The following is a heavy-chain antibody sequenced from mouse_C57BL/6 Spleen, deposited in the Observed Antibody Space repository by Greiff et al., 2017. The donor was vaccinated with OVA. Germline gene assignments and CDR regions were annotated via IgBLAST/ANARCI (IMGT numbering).Heavy chain of an antibody. J-gene: IGHJ4*01. D-gene: IGHD2-1*01. CDR3: VRDGNQTLYAMDY. CDR1: GFSFNTYA. CDR2: IRSKSNNYAT. V-gene: IGHV10-1*01. Sequence: EVQRVESGGGLVQPKGSLKLSCAASGFSFNTYAMNWVRQAPGKGLEWVARIRSKSNNYATYYADSVKDRFTISRDDSESMLYLQMNNLKTEDTAMYYCVRDGNQTLYAMDYWGQGTSVTVSS.